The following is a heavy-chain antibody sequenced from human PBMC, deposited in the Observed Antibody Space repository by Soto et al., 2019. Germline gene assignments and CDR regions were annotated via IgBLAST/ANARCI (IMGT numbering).Heavy chain of an antibody. D-gene: IGHD3-3*01. J-gene: IGHJ6*02. V-gene: IGHV1-8*01. Sequence: SVKVSCRASGYNFTSYDINWARQATGQALERMGWMNPNSGNTGYAQKFQGRVTMTRNTSISTAYMELSSLRSEDTAVYYCARAAVGDFWSGYWFLYGMDVWGQGTTVTVSS. CDR1: GYNFTSYD. CDR2: MNPNSGNT. CDR3: ARAAVGDFWSGYWFLYGMDV.